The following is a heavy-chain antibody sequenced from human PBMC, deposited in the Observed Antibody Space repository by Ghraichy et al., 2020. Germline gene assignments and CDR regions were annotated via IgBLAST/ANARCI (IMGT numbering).Heavy chain of an antibody. CDR3: AKWLKSGFYVVDY. D-gene: IGHD3-3*01. CDR1: GFTFAIYA. V-gene: IGHV3-23*01. Sequence: GESLNISCAASGFTFAIYAMSWVRQAPGKGLEWVSLIQSNFVTFYADSVKGRFTISRDNSRQMVYLQMSLLRDEDTAVYYCAKWLKSGFYVVDYWGQGTLVTVSS. CDR2: IQSNFVT. J-gene: IGHJ4*02.